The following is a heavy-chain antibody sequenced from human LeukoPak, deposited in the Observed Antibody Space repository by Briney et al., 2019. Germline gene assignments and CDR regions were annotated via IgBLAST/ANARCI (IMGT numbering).Heavy chain of an antibody. Sequence: SETLSLTCTVSGGSISSYYWSWIRQPAGKGLEWIGRIYTSGSTNYNPSLKSRVTMSVDTSKNQFSLKLSSVTAADTAVYYGAREPRYGPHVGFDYWGQGTLVTVSS. V-gene: IGHV4-4*07. CDR1: GGSISSYY. CDR2: IYTSGST. D-gene: IGHD3-10*01. J-gene: IGHJ4*02. CDR3: AREPRYGPHVGFDY.